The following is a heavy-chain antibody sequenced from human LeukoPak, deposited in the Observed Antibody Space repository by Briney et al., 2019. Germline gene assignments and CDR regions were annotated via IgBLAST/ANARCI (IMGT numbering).Heavy chain of an antibody. V-gene: IGHV4-59*11. D-gene: IGHD3-22*01. Sequence: SETLSLTCTVSGGSMRSHYWSWIRQTPGKGLEWIGYIDYSGSTRYNPSLQSRVTISVDTSKNQFSLKLTSVTATDTAVYYCARLINNDNSGDADTFDVGPRDSGHRLF. CDR3: ARLINNDNSGDADTFDV. J-gene: IGHJ3*01. CDR2: IDYSGST. CDR1: GGSMRSHY.